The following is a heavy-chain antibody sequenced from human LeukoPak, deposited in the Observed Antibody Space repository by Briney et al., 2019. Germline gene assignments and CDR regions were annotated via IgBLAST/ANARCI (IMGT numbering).Heavy chain of an antibody. V-gene: IGHV1-24*01. CDR1: GYTLTELS. Sequence: GASVKVSCKVSGYTLTELSMHWVRQAPGKGLEWMGGFDPEDGETIYAQKFQGRVTMTEDTSTDTAYMELSSLRSEDTAVYYCACNYGSGSYYNVAFDIWGQGTMVTVSS. CDR2: FDPEDGET. CDR3: ACNYGSGSYYNVAFDI. D-gene: IGHD3-10*01. J-gene: IGHJ3*02.